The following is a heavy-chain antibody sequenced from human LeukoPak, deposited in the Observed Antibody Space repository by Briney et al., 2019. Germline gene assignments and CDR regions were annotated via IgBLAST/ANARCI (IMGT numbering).Heavy chain of an antibody. V-gene: IGHV4-34*01. CDR1: GGSFSGYY. D-gene: IGHD2-2*01. CDR2: INHSGST. CDR3: ARGPAPNYYYYMDV. Sequence: PSETLSLTCAVYGGSFSGYYWSWIRQPPGKGLEWIGEINHSGSTNYNPSLKSRVTISVDTSKNQFSLKLSSVTAADTAVYYCARGPAPNYYYYMDVWGKGTTVTVSS. J-gene: IGHJ6*03.